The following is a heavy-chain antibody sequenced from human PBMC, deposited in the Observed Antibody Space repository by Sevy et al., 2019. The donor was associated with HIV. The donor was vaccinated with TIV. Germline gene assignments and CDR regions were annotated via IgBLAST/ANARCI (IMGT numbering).Heavy chain of an antibody. J-gene: IGHJ6*02. D-gene: IGHD6-13*01. V-gene: IGHV3-23*01. CDR2: IGGSGGSA. Sequence: GGSLRLSCAASGFTFSSFAMTWVRQPPGKGLEWVSGIGGSGGSAYYADSVKGRFTISRDISKNSLYLQMDSLRAEDTAVYYCAKDLFASIAAARGHGMDVWGQGTTVTVSS. CDR3: AKDLFASIAAARGHGMDV. CDR1: GFTFSSFA.